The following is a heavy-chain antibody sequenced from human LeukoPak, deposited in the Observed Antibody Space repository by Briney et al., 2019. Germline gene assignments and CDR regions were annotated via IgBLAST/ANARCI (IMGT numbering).Heavy chain of an antibody. CDR1: GGSFSSYY. CDR2: IYYSGST. J-gene: IGHJ4*02. CDR3: ARLGELRPASDY. Sequence: SETLSLTCAVYGGSFSSYYWGWIRQPPGKGLEWIGSIYYSGSTYYNPSLRSRVTISVDTSKNQFSLKLSSVTATDTAVYYCARLGELRPASDYWGQGTLVTVSS. D-gene: IGHD1-7*01. V-gene: IGHV4-39*01.